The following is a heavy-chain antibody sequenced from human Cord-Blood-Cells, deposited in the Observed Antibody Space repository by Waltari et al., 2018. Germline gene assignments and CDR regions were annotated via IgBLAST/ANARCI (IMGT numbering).Heavy chain of an antibody. D-gene: IGHD3-3*01. J-gene: IGHJ3*02. CDR2: INPNSSGK. V-gene: IGHV1-2*02. Sequence: QVKLVQSGAEVKKPGASVKVSCKASGYTFTGYYMHWVRQAPGQGLEWMVWINPNSSGKNYAQKFQGRVTMTRDTAISTAYRELSRLRSDDTAVYYCARELGADAFDSWGQGTMVTVSS. CDR1: GYTFTGYY. CDR3: ARELGADAFDS.